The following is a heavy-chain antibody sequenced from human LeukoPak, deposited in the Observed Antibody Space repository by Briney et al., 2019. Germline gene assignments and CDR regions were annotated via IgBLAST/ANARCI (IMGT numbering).Heavy chain of an antibody. Sequence: GGSLRLSCAASGFTFSSYAMHWVRQAPGKGLEWVAVISYDGSNKYYADSVKGRFTISRDNSKNTLYLQMNSLRAEDTAVYYCARGEKLLWFGELLGLSDYWGQGTLVTVSS. D-gene: IGHD3-10*01. CDR1: GFTFSSYA. CDR3: ARGEKLLWFGELLGLSDY. V-gene: IGHV3-30-3*01. J-gene: IGHJ4*02. CDR2: ISYDGSNK.